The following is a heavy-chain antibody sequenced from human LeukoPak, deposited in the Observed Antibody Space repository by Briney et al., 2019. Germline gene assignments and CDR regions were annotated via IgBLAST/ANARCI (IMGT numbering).Heavy chain of an antibody. D-gene: IGHD1-14*01. V-gene: IGHV3-15*01. CDR1: GFTFSNYW. Sequence: PGGSLRLSCAASGFTFSNYWMHWVRQTPGKGVEWVGRIKPKSDGGTTDYAPPVKGRFTISRDDSKNMLYLQLNSLKTEDTAVYYCTTDRAIGIQPLFDSWGQGTQVTVSS. CDR3: TTDRAIGIQPLFDS. J-gene: IGHJ4*02. CDR2: IKPKSDGGTT.